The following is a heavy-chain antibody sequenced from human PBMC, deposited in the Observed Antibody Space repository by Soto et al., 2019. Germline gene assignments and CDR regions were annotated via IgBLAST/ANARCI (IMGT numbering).Heavy chain of an antibody. D-gene: IGHD1-26*01. Sequence: LRLSCAASGFTFNSYGVHWVRQGPGNGLEWVAFISYDSTKTYYADSVKGRFTISRDNSNSALYVQMNSLTGEDTAVYYCARTRSAWSDFHYYSLDVWGQGTTVTVSS. CDR1: GFTFNSYG. J-gene: IGHJ6*02. CDR3: ARTRSAWSDFHYYSLDV. CDR2: ISYDSTKT. V-gene: IGHV3-30*03.